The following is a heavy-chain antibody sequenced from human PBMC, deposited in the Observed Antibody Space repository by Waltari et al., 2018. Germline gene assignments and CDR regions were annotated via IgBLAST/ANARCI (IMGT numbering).Heavy chain of an antibody. D-gene: IGHD4-4*01. CDR1: GGSISSSRYY. CDR3: ARLGYSNYPTLFDY. V-gene: IGHV4-39*01. Sequence: QLQLQESGPGLVKPSETLSLTCPVSGGSISSSRYYWGWIRQPPGKGLEWIGSIYYSGSTYYNPSLKSRVTISVDTSKNQFSLKLSSVTAADTAVYYCARLGYSNYPTLFDYWGQGTLVTVSS. J-gene: IGHJ4*02. CDR2: IYYSGST.